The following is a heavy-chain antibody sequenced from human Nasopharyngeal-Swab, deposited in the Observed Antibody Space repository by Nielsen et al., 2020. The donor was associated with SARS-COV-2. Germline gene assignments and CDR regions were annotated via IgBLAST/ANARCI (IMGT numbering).Heavy chain of an antibody. V-gene: IGHV1-18*01. CDR1: GYTFTSYG. CDR2: ISAYNGNT. Sequence: ASVKVSCKASGYTFTSYGISWVRQAPGQGLEWMGWISAYNGNTNYAQKLQGRVTMTTDTSTSTAYMELRSLRSDDTAVYYCARISYSSGYYYYYYHGMDVWGQGTTVTVSS. D-gene: IGHD3-22*01. CDR3: ARISYSSGYYYYYYHGMDV. J-gene: IGHJ6*02.